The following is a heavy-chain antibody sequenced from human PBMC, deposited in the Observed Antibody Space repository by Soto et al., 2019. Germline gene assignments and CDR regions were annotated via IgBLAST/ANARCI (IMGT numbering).Heavy chain of an antibody. J-gene: IGHJ5*02. CDR2: IWDDGSNK. D-gene: IGHD1-1*01. V-gene: IGHV3-33*01. CDR1: GFTLSSYA. CDR3: ARDRIGTLFAP. Sequence: QVQLVESGGGVVQPGRSLRLSCAASGFTLSSYAMHWVRQAPGKGLDWVAVIWDDGSNKYYADSVTGRFTISRDNSKNPLYLEMNSLRAEDTAVYYCARDRIGTLFAPWGQGTLVTVSS.